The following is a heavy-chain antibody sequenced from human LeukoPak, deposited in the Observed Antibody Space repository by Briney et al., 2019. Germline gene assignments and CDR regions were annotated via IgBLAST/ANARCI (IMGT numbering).Heavy chain of an antibody. CDR3: ARGRGSLTY. V-gene: IGHV4-59*01. J-gene: IGHJ4*02. CDR1: GGSISLYY. CDR2: FYDTRSP. Sequence: PSETLSLTCTVSGGSISLYYWSWIRQPPGEGLEWIVYFYDTRSPKYNPSLERRVTISVDMSRNQFSLNLTSVTAADTAVYYCARGRGSLTYWGQGTLATVSS. D-gene: IGHD3-10*01.